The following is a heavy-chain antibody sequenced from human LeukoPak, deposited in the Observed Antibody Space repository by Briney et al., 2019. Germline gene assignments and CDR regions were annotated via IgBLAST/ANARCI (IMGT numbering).Heavy chain of an antibody. D-gene: IGHD4-17*01. Sequence: GGSLRLSCAASGFTFSSYSMNWVRQAPGKGVEWVSPISSSSSYMHSADSVKGRFTISRDNAKNSLYLQMNNLKAEDTAVYYCARGDLESTVTTFGYWGQGTLVTVSS. CDR3: ARGDLESTVTTFGY. CDR2: ISSSSSYM. J-gene: IGHJ4*02. V-gene: IGHV3-21*01. CDR1: GFTFSSYS.